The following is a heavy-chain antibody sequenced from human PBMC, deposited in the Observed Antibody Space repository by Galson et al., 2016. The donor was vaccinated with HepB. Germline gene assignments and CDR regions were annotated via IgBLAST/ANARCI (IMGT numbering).Heavy chain of an antibody. Sequence: SETLSLTCSVSGVSISNYFWTWIRQPPGKGLEWIGEISSSGSPNHNPSLKSRITLSMDTSKNQFSLDLRSVTAADTAVYFCARGEIKYSFSTSVKSGSLDHWGQGKEVTVSS. CDR1: GVSISNYF. CDR3: ARGEIKYSFSTSVKSGSLDH. CDR2: ISSSGSP. V-gene: IGHV4-59*01. D-gene: IGHD5-18*01. J-gene: IGHJ4*02.